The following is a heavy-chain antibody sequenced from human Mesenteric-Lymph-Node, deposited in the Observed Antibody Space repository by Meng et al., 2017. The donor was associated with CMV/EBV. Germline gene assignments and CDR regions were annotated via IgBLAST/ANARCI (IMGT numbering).Heavy chain of an antibody. Sequence: GESLKISCAASGFTFGDYFMSWIRQAPGKGLEWVSYISGSGSLIYYADSVKGRFTISRDNAKNSLYLQMNSLRADDTALYYCARDPQDSLSFFDMWGQGTMVTVSS. CDR3: ARDPQDSLSFFDM. D-gene: IGHD2-15*01. CDR1: GFTFGDYF. J-gene: IGHJ3*02. V-gene: IGHV3-11*04. CDR2: ISGSGSLI.